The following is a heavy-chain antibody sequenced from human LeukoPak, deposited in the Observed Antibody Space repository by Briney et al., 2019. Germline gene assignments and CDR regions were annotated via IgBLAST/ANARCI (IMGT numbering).Heavy chain of an antibody. Sequence: GASVKVSCKASGYTFTGYYMHWVRQAPGQGLEWMGWINLNSGGTKYAQKFQGWVTMTRDTSISTAYMELSRLKSDDTAVYYCAGNSGSYPFDYWGQGTLVTVSS. J-gene: IGHJ4*02. CDR3: AGNSGSYPFDY. CDR2: INLNSGGT. CDR1: GYTFTGYY. D-gene: IGHD1-26*01. V-gene: IGHV1-2*04.